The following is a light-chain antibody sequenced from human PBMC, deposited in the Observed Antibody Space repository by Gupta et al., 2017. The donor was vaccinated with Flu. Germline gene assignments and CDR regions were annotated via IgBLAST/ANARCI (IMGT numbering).Light chain of an antibody. J-gene: IGLJ3*02. CDR2: EDN. V-gene: IGLV6-57*03. Sequence: NFMLTQPHSVSESPGKTVTISCTRSSGSIASNYVQWYQQRPGSAPTTVIYEDNQRPSGVPDRFSGDIDSSSNSASLPISGLKTEDEADSYCPCYDSSNHLVFGGGTKLTVL. CDR1: SGSIASNY. CDR3: PCYDSSNHLV.